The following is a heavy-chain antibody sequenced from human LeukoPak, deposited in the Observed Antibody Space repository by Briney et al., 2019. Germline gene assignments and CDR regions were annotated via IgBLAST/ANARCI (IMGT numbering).Heavy chain of an antibody. V-gene: IGHV3-23*01. Sequence: GGSLRLSCAASGFTFDDYGMSWVRQAPGKGLEWVAATSSSDAGTYHADSVRGRFTISRDNSKNTLYLQMNSLRAEDAAVYFCAKAPVTSCRGAYCYPFDSWGQGTLVTVSS. CDR2: TSSSDAGT. D-gene: IGHD2-21*01. J-gene: IGHJ4*02. CDR1: GFTFDDYG. CDR3: AKAPVTSCRGAYCYPFDS.